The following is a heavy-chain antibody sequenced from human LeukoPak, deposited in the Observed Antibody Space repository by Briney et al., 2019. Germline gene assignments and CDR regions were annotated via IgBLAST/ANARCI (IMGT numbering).Heavy chain of an antibody. J-gene: IGHJ4*02. CDR1: GGSISSGGYS. V-gene: IGHV4-30-2*01. CDR2: IYHSGST. Sequence: SETLPLTCAVSGGSISSGGYSWSWIRQPPGKGLEWIGYIYHSGSTYYNPPLKSRVTISVDRSKNQFSLKLSSVTAADTAVYYCARGGGELGEWVDYWGQGTLVTVSS. CDR3: ARGGGELGEWVDY. D-gene: IGHD3-10*01.